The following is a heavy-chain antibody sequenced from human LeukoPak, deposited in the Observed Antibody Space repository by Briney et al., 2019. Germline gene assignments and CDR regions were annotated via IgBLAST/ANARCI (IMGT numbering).Heavy chain of an antibody. Sequence: ASVKVSCKASGYTFTTYYMHWVRQAPGQGFEWMGIINPSGGSTNYAQKFQGRVTMTRDTSTSTVYMELSSLRPDDTAVYYCARDLGGSYQDYWGQGTLVTVSS. V-gene: IGHV1-46*01. CDR2: INPSGGST. CDR3: ARDLGGSYQDY. CDR1: GYTFTTYY. J-gene: IGHJ4*02. D-gene: IGHD1-26*01.